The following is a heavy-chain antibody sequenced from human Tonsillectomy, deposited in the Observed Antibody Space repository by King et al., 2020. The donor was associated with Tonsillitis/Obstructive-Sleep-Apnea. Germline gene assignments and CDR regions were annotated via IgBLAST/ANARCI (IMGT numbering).Heavy chain of an antibody. CDR1: GFTFSNAW. CDR3: ATDWGSGTYYVRAFDV. V-gene: IGHV3-15*01. D-gene: IGHD1-26*01. J-gene: IGHJ3*01. CDR2: IKSKSKGETT. Sequence: VQLVESGGGLVKPGGSLRLSCAASGFTFSNAWMSWVRQAPGKGPEWVGRIKSKSKGETTDYTAPVRGRFTISRDDSKNKLFLQMNSLKTEDTAVYYCATDWGSGTYYVRAFDVWGLGTMVTVSS.